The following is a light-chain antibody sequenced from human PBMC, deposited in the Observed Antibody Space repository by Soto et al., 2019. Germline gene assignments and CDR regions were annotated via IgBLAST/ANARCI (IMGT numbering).Light chain of an antibody. CDR3: QHYGTPPIT. CDR1: QTIYSKY. Sequence: EFVLTQSPGTLSLSPGERATLSCRASQTIYSKYLGWYQKKPGQAPRLVIYGASFRATGIPDRFSGSGSGTDFTLTISGLEPEDFAVYYCQHYGTPPITFGQGTRLDIK. J-gene: IGKJ5*01. CDR2: GAS. V-gene: IGKV3-20*01.